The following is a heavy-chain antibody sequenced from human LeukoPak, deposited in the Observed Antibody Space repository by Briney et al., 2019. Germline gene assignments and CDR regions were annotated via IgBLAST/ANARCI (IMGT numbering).Heavy chain of an antibody. CDR1: GFTFSTYS. J-gene: IGHJ4*02. Sequence: GGSLRLSCAASGFTFSTYSMNWVRQAPGKGLEWVAAISGGGDTIYYADSVKGRFTISRDNAKNSLYLQMNSPRAEDTALYYCARGGPYYYDSSGYFDYWGQGTLVTVSS. D-gene: IGHD3-22*01. CDR2: ISGGGDTI. CDR3: ARGGPYYYDSSGYFDY. V-gene: IGHV3-48*04.